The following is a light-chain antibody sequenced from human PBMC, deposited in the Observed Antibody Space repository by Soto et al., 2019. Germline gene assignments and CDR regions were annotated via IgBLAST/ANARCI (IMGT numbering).Light chain of an antibody. Sequence: DIQMTQSPSTLSASVGDRVTITCRASQSISSWVAWYQQKPGKGPKLLIYKASHLESGVPSRFSGSGSGTEFTLTISSLQSEDFAVYYCQQYNNWPTFGQGTRLEIK. CDR2: KAS. J-gene: IGKJ5*01. V-gene: IGKV1-5*03. CDR1: QSISSW. CDR3: QQYNNWPT.